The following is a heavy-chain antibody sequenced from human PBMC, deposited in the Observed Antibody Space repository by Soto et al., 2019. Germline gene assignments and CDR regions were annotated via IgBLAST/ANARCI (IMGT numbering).Heavy chain of an antibody. CDR1: GFTFSSYG. D-gene: IGHD3-9*01. CDR3: ARTEIRYFDWSYYYGMDV. Sequence: GGSLRLSCAASGFTFSSYGMHWVRQAPGKGLEWVAVIWYDGSNKYYADSVKGRFTISRDNSKNTLYLQMNSLRAEDTAVYYCARTEIRYFDWSYYYGMDVWGQGTTVTVSS. V-gene: IGHV3-33*01. J-gene: IGHJ6*02. CDR2: IWYDGSNK.